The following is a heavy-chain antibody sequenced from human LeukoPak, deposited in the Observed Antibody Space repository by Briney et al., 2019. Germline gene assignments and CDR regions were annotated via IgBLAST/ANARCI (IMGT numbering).Heavy chain of an antibody. CDR1: GGSISSYY. CDR3: ARHMYSGRYYGIDY. CDR2: IYDSGST. D-gene: IGHD1-26*01. V-gene: IGHV4-59*08. Sequence: SETLSLTCTVSGGSISSYYWSWIRQPPGKGLEWIGYIYDSGSTNYNPSLKGRVTISIDTSKNQFSLKLSSVTAADTAMYYCARHMYSGRYYGIDYWGQGTLVTVSS. J-gene: IGHJ4*02.